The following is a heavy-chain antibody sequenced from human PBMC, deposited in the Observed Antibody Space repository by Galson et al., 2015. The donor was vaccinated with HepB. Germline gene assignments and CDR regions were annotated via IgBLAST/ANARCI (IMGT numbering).Heavy chain of an antibody. CDR3: VRRPRAIAIVCRY. CDR1: GYSFTSYL. J-gene: IGHJ4*02. V-gene: IGHV5-10-1*01. CDR2: IDPSNSYI. Sequence: QSGAEVKKPGESLRISCNVSGYSFTSYLINWVRQTPGKGLEWMGRIDPSNSYIKYSPSFEGHVTISVDKSVNTAYLQWSSLKASLTSLYVCVRRPRAIAIVCRYGDQATLGSVSA. D-gene: IGHD2-21*01.